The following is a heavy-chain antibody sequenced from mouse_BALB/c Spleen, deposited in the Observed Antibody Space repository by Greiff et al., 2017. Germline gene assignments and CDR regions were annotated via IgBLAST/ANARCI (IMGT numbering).Heavy chain of an antibody. CDR2: IDPANGNT. CDR3: ARFYYDYDGSAMDY. D-gene: IGHD2-4*01. Sequence: VQLKQSGAELVKPGASVKLSCTASGFNIKDTYMHWVKQRPEQGLEWIGRIDPANGNTKYDPKFQGKATITADTSSNTAYLQLSSLTSEDTAVYYCARFYYDYDGSAMDYWGQGTSVTVSS. V-gene: IGHV14-3*02. CDR1: GFNIKDTY. J-gene: IGHJ4*01.